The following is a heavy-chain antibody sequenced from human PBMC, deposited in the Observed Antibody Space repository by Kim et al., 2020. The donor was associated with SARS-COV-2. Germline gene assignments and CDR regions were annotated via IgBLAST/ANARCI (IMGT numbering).Heavy chain of an antibody. V-gene: IGHV4-59*08. CDR1: GGSISSYY. J-gene: IGHJ6*02. D-gene: IGHD6-19*01. CDR3: LAVAGPYYYYGMDV. CDR2: IYYSGST. Sequence: SETLSLTCTVSGGSISSYYWSWIRQPPGKGLEWIGYIYYSGSTNYNPSLKSRVTISVDTSKNQFSLKLSSVTAADTAVYYCLAVAGPYYYYGMDVWGQGTTVTVSS.